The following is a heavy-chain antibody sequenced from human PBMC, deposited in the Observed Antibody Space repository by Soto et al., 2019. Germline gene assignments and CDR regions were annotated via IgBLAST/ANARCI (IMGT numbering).Heavy chain of an antibody. J-gene: IGHJ5*02. Sequence: QVQLVQSGAEVKKPGASVKVSCKASGITYTTYAIHWVRQDAGQGLEWMGWINTGNGNTRYSQRFQGRVTLTTDTSANTAYMDLSSLTSEDTAVYYCARAISGYVTWGQGTLITVSS. CDR3: ARAISGYVT. V-gene: IGHV1-3*04. CDR2: INTGNGNT. CDR1: GITYTTYA. D-gene: IGHD5-12*01.